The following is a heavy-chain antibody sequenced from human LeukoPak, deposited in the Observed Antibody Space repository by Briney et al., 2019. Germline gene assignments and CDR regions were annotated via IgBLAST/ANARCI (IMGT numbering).Heavy chain of an antibody. Sequence: GGSLRLSCAASGYTFTRYSMNWVRQAPGKGLEWVSYISDGGETIYYADSVKGRFTISRDNAKNSLYLQMNSLRAEDTAVYYCARDCGTTSCYDSPDFDYWGQGTLVTVSS. J-gene: IGHJ4*02. V-gene: IGHV3-48*01. CDR3: ARDCGTTSCYDSPDFDY. D-gene: IGHD2-2*01. CDR1: GYTFTRYS. CDR2: ISDGGETI.